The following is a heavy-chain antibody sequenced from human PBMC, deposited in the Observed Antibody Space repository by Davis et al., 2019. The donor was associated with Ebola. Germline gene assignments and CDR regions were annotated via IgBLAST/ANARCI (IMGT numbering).Heavy chain of an antibody. CDR3: TGTIGGADY. D-gene: IGHD1-7*01. J-gene: IGHJ4*02. CDR2: IRSKANSYAT. CDR1: GFTFSGSA. V-gene: IGHV3-73*01. Sequence: GESLKISCAASGFTFSGSAMHWVRQASGKGLEWVGRIRSKANSYATAYAASGKGRFTISRDDSKNTAYLQMNSLKTEDTAVYYCTGTIGGADYWGQGTLVTVSS.